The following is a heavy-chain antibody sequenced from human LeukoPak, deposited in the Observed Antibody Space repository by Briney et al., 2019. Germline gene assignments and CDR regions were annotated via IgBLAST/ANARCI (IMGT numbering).Heavy chain of an antibody. CDR2: ISSSSSYI. V-gene: IGHV3-21*01. D-gene: IGHD5-24*01. J-gene: IGHJ4*02. Sequence: GGSLRLSCAASGFTFSSYSMNWVRQAPGKGLEWVSSISSSSSYIYYADSVKGRFTISRDNAKNSLYLQMNSLRAEDTAVYYCARGLRRDGYNGGSYWGQGTLVTVSS. CDR1: GFTFSSYS. CDR3: ARGLRRDGYNGGSY.